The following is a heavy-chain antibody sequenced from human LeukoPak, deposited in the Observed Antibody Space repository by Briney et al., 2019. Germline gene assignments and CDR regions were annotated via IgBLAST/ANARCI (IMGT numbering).Heavy chain of an antibody. CDR1: GFTFSSYW. CDR2: IKQDGNEK. CDR3: VGGEYCTSTSCYLLDSGNWFDP. D-gene: IGHD2-2*01. J-gene: IGHJ5*02. Sequence: GGSLRLSCAASGFTFSSYWMSWVRQAPGKGLEWVANIKQDGNEKYYVDSVKGRFTISRDNAKNSLYLQMNSLRAEDTAVYYCVGGEYCTSTSCYLLDSGNWFDPWGQGTLVTVSS. V-gene: IGHV3-7*01.